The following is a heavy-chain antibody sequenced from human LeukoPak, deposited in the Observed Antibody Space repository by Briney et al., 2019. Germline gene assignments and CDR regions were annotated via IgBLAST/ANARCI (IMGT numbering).Heavy chain of an antibody. V-gene: IGHV1-69*04. J-gene: IGHJ5*02. CDR2: IIPILGIA. D-gene: IGHD6-13*01. CDR3: ARVSSSWIGWFDP. CDR1: GGTFSSYA. Sequence: ASVKVSCKASGGTFSSYAISWVRQAPGQGLEWMGRIIPILGIANYAQKFQGRVTITADKSTSTAYMELSSLRSEDTAVYYCARVSSSWIGWFDPWGQGTLVTVSS.